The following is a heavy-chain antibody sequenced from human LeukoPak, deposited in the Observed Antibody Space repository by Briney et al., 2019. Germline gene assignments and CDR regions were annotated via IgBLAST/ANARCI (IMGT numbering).Heavy chain of an antibody. J-gene: IGHJ4*02. Sequence: GGSLILSCAASGFTFSSYGMHWVRQAPGKGLEWMAVIWYDGSNKYYADSVKGRFTISRDNSKNTLYLQMNSLRAEDTAVYYCARDGYCSGGSCSGPFDYWGQGTLVTVSS. D-gene: IGHD2-15*01. CDR1: GFTFSSYG. CDR3: ARDGYCSGGSCSGPFDY. CDR2: IWYDGSNK. V-gene: IGHV3-33*01.